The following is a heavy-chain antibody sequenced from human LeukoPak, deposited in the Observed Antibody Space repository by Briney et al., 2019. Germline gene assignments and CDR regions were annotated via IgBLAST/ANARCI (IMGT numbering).Heavy chain of an antibody. J-gene: IGHJ2*01. D-gene: IGHD6-13*01. CDR2: ISHTGTT. V-gene: IGHV4-39*01. Sequence: SETLSLTCAVSGASITIPDYYWGWIRPPPGKGLEWIGTISHTGTTYYNPSLQSRVSISVDKSRNQFSLKLSSVTAADTAVYYCARRENPGIAAAYWYFDLWGRGTLVTVSS. CDR3: ARRENPGIAAAYWYFDL. CDR1: GASITIPDYY.